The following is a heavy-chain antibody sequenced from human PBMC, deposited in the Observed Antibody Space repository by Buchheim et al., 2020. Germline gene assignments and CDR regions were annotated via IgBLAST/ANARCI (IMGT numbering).Heavy chain of an antibody. V-gene: IGHV4-59*01. CDR3: VMGDYEFAN. Sequence: QVQLQESGPGLVKPSETLSLTCTVSGVSIYSSYWTWIRQPLGKGLEWIGNIYYGGSTNYKPSLKGRVTMSIDKYKHKFYLRMTSVTAADTAVYYCVMGDYEFANWGQGT. CDR2: IYYGGST. CDR1: GVSIYSSY. J-gene: IGHJ4*02. D-gene: IGHD3-16*01.